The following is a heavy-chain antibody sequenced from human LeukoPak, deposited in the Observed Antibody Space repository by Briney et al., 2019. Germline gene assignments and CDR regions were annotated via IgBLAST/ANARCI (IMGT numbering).Heavy chain of an antibody. J-gene: IGHJ3*02. CDR1: GYTFTGYY. CDR2: INPNSGGT. CDR3: ARVRITMIVADAFDI. Sequence: ASVKVSCKASGYTFTGYYMHWVRQAPGQGLERMGWINPNSGGTNYAQKFQGRVTMTRDTSISTAYMELSRLRSDDTAVYYCARVRITMIVADAFDIWGQGTMVTVSS. V-gene: IGHV1-2*02. D-gene: IGHD3-22*01.